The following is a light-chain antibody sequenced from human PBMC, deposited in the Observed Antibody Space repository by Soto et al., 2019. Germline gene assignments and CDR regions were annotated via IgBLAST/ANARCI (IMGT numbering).Light chain of an antibody. CDR3: CSFASSSTYV. V-gene: IGLV2-14*02. CDR1: RNDVGNYNL. J-gene: IGLJ1*01. Sequence: QSVLTQPASVSGSPGQSITVSCTGSRNDVGNYNLVSWYQQSPGKAPKLLIYEDSKRPSGVSNRFSGSKSGDTASLTISGLQAEDEADYYCCSFASSSTYVFGTGTKVTVL. CDR2: EDS.